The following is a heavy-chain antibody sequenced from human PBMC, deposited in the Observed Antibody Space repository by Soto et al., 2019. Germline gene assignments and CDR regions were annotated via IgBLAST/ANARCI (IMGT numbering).Heavy chain of an antibody. D-gene: IGHD3-10*01. CDR2: INHSGST. CDR3: ARGLMVRGELVSSWFDP. Sequence: SETLSLTCAVYGGSFSGYYWSWIRQPPGKGLEWIGEINHSGSTNYNPSLKSRVTISVDTSKNQFSLKLSSVTAADTAVYYCARGLMVRGELVSSWFDPWGQRTLVTV. V-gene: IGHV4-34*01. CDR1: GGSFSGYY. J-gene: IGHJ5*02.